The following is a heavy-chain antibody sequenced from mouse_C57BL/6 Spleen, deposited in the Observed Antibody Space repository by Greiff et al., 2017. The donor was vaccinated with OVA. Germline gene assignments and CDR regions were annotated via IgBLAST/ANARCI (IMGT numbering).Heavy chain of an antibody. CDR1: GFTFSDYY. V-gene: IGHV5-16*01. Sequence: EVKVVESEGGLVQPGSSMKLSCTASGFTFSDYYMAWVRQVPEKGLEWVANINYDGSNTYYLDSLKSRFTISRDNAKNILYMQMSSLKSEDTATYYCEGEDYYGSSDFDDWGQSTTLTVSS. D-gene: IGHD1-1*01. CDR2: INYDGSNT. CDR3: EGEDYYGSSDFDD. J-gene: IGHJ2*01.